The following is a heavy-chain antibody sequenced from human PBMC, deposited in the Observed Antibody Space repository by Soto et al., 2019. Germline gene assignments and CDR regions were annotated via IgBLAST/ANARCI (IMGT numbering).Heavy chain of an antibody. CDR1: GGSLSSSSYY. V-gene: IGHV4-39*01. CDR2: IYYSGST. D-gene: IGHD6-13*01. Sequence: TSETLSLTCTVSGGSLSSSSYYWGWIRQPPGKGLEWIGSIYYSGSTYYNPSLKSRVTISVDMSKNQFSLKLSSVTAADTAVYYCARPAYRSSWYFDYYSGMDVWGQGTTVTVSS. J-gene: IGHJ6*02. CDR3: ARPAYRSSWYFDYYSGMDV.